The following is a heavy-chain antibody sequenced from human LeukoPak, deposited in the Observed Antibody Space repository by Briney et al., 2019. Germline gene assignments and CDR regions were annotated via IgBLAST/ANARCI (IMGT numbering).Heavy chain of an antibody. CDR1: GYTFTSYG. D-gene: IGHD3-9*01. Sequence: VASVKVSCKASGYTFTSYGISWVRQAPGQGLEWMAWTSVNNGDTKYGQKFQGRATVTTDTSTSTVYLELRRLRPDDTAVYYCVRDQYLNVMTGFDDWGQGTLVTVSS. V-gene: IGHV1-18*01. CDR3: VRDQYLNVMTGFDD. J-gene: IGHJ4*02. CDR2: TSVNNGDT.